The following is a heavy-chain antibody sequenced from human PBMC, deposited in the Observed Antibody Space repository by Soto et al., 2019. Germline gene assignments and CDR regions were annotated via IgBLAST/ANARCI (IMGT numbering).Heavy chain of an antibody. CDR1: GYSISSGYY. D-gene: IGHD2-2*01. CDR3: AVGYCGSASCSREYFQH. V-gene: IGHV4-38-2*01. J-gene: IGHJ1*01. CDR2: IYHSGGT. Sequence: SETLSLTCAVSGYSISSGYYWAWIRQPPGKGLEWIGTIYHSGGTFHNPSLKSRVTISVDTARNQFSLKLRSVTAADTAVYYCAVGYCGSASCSREYFQHWGQGALVTVSS.